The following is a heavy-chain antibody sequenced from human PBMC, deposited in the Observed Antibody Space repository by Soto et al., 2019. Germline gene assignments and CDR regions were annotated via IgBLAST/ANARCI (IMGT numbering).Heavy chain of an antibody. CDR2: IIPVFGAT. J-gene: IGHJ4*02. D-gene: IGHD3-22*01. V-gene: IGHV1-69*01. CDR1: GGTFPQYA. CDR3: AASPELSYALTQLAITTFGFF. Sequence: QVQLVQSGAEVRTPGSSVKVSCKASGGTFPQYATSCVRQAPGQGLEWLGGIIPVFGATDYAQTFQDRVTITADEATRTVHMELRCLRSEDTAVYFCAASPELSYALTQLAITTFGFFWGKGALVTVSP.